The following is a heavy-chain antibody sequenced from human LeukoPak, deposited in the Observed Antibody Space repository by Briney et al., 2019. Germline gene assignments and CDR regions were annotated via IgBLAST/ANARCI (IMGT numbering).Heavy chain of an antibody. CDR3: ARVLTEHYFDY. CDR1: GGSFSGYY. D-gene: IGHD3-16*01. CDR2: INHSGST. J-gene: IGHJ4*02. Sequence: PSETLSLTCAVYGGSFSGYYWSWIRQPPGKGLEWIGEINHSGSTNYNPSLKSRVTISVDTSKTQISLKLSSVTAADTAVYYCARVLTEHYFDYWGQGTLVTVSS. V-gene: IGHV4-34*01.